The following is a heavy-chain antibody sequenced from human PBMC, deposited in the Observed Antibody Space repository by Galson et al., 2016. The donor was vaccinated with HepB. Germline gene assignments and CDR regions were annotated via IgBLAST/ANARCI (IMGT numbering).Heavy chain of an antibody. V-gene: IGHV3-23*01. J-gene: IGHJ4*02. D-gene: IGHD2-2*03. CDR3: SIDPSHWIENPFAL. CDR1: GFTFKNFG. Sequence: CAASGFTFKNFGMTWVRQAPGKGLEWVSTICGSCGDIDYADSVQGRFTISRDNSKNTLSLQMNSLRAEDTATYYCSIDPSHWIENPFALWGQGTLVTVSS. CDR2: ICGSCGDI.